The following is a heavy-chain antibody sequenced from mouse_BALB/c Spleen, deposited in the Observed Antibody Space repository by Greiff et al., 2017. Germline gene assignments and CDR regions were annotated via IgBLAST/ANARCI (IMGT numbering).Heavy chain of an antibody. CDR2: IYPGNGDT. J-gene: IGHJ3*01. V-gene: IGHV1-12*01. Sequence: QVQLQQPGAELVKPGASVKMSCKASGYTFTSYNMHWVKQTPGQGLEWIGAIYPGNGDTSYNQKFKGKATLTADKSSSTAYMQLSSLTSEDSAVYYCARLYPAYWGQGTLVTVSA. CDR1: GYTFTSYN. D-gene: IGHD2-1*01. CDR3: ARLYPAY.